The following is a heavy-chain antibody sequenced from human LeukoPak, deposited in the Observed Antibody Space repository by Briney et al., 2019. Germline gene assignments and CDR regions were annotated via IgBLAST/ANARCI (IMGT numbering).Heavy chain of an antibody. CDR3: ARDREMTNTAFDI. D-gene: IGHD5-24*01. J-gene: IGHJ3*02. CDR1: GFTFSSYW. CDR2: LNSDGSTT. V-gene: IGHV3-74*01. Sequence: GGSLRLSCAASGFTFSSYWMHWVRQAPGKGLVWVSRLNSDGSTTSYADSVKGRFTISRDNAKNTLFLQMNGLRADDTAVYYCARDREMTNTAFDIWGRGTMVTVSS.